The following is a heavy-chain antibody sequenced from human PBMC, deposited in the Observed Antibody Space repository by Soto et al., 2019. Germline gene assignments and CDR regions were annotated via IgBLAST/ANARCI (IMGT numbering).Heavy chain of an antibody. CDR3: AKDGPYYYGSGSYYGVDY. D-gene: IGHD3-10*01. CDR2: ISPDGRNT. Sequence: EVQLVESGGGLVQPGGSLRLSCAASGFTFSSYAMHWVRQAPGKGLEYVSAISPDGRNTYYANSVKGRFTISRDNSKDTLSLQMGCVRAEDMAVCYCAKDGPYYYGSGSYYGVDYWGQGTLVTVSS. CDR1: GFTFSSYA. V-gene: IGHV3-64*01. J-gene: IGHJ4*02.